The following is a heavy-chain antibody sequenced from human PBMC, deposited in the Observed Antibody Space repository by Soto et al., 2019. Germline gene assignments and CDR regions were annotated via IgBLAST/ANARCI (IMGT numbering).Heavy chain of an antibody. CDR1: GFTFRDYG. V-gene: IGHV3-33*01. J-gene: IGHJ4*02. CDR2: IWHDGSKK. CDR3: ASQAFDY. Sequence: GGSLRLSCAASGFTFRDYGMKWVRQAPGKGLEWLAFIWHDGSKKYYADSLKGRFTISRDNSKNTMYLQMSSPRAEDTAVYYCASQAFDYWGQGTLVTVSS.